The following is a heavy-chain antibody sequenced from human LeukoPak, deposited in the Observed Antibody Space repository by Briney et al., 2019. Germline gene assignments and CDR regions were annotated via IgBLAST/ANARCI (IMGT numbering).Heavy chain of an antibody. V-gene: IGHV3-74*01. CDR2: INPDGSST. CDR3: ARSHLRSYYYYGMDV. Sequence: GGSLRLSCVASGFTFSDYWMHWVRQAAGKGLVWVSRINPDGSSTDYADSVKGRFTISRDNAKNALYLQMDSLRAEDTAVYYCARSHLRSYYYYGMDVWGQGTTVTVSS. CDR1: GFTFSDYW. J-gene: IGHJ6*02.